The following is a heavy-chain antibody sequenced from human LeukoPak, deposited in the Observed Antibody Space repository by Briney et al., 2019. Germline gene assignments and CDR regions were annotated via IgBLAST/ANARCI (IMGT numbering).Heavy chain of an antibody. V-gene: IGHV1-2*02. D-gene: IGHD3-10*01. CDR2: INPNSGGT. CDR1: GYTFTGYY. CDR3: ARDISSGSYYIGYYYYYMDV. J-gene: IGHJ6*03. Sequence: ASVKVSCKASGYTFTGYYMHWVRQAPGQGLEWMGWINPNSGGTNYAQKFQGRVTMTRDTSISTAYMELSRLRADDTAVYYCARDISSGSYYIGYYYYYMDVWGKGTTVTISS.